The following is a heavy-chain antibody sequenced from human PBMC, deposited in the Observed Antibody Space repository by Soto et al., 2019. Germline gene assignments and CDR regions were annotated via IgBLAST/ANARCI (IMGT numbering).Heavy chain of an antibody. CDR3: GKEFGSGWTKNWFDP. J-gene: IGHJ5*02. V-gene: IGHV3-23*01. CDR2: ISGGGGST. D-gene: IGHD6-19*01. Sequence: EAQLLESGGGLVQPGGSLRLSCVASGFAFTTSAMSWVRQTPGKGLEWVSGISGGGGSTSYAESVKGRFTISRDNSKNTLYLQMNNLRAEDTAVYYCGKEFGSGWTKNWFDPWGQGTLVTVSS. CDR1: GFAFTTSA.